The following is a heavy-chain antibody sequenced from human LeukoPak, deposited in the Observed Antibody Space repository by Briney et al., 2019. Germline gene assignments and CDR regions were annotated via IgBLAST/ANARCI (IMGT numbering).Heavy chain of an antibody. J-gene: IGHJ6*03. V-gene: IGHV1-8*03. CDR2: MNPNSGNT. Sequence: ASLKVSCKASGYTFTSYDINWVRQATGQGLEWMGWMNPNSGNTGYAQKFQGRVTITRNTSISTAYMELSSLRSKDTAVYYYARANYYYDSSGYYYYYYYMDVWGKGTTVTVSS. D-gene: IGHD3-22*01. CDR1: GYTFTSYD. CDR3: ARANYYYDSSGYYYYYYYMDV.